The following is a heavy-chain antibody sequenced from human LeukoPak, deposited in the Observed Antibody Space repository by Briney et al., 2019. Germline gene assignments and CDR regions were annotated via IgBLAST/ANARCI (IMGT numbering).Heavy chain of an antibody. J-gene: IGHJ3*02. CDR3: VRESSIVVVPAAIPRAFDI. V-gene: IGHV4-61*02. CDR2: IYTSGST. D-gene: IGHD2-2*02. Sequence: SETLSLTCTVSGGSISSGSYYWSWIRQPAGKGLEWIGRIYTSGSTNYNPSLKSRVTISVDTSKNQFSLKLSSVTAADTAVYYCVRESSIVVVPAAIPRAFDIWGQGTMVTVSS. CDR1: GGSISSGSYY.